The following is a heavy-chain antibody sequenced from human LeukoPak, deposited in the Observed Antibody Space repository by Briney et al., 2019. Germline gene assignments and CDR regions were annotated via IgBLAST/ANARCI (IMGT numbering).Heavy chain of an antibody. CDR3: ARLWFGDPNWFDP. CDR1: GGSISSSSYY. D-gene: IGHD3-10*01. V-gene: IGHV4-39*01. CDR2: IYYSGST. J-gene: IGHJ5*02. Sequence: PSETLSLTCTVSGGSISSSSYYWGWIRQPPGKGLEWIGSIYYSGSTYYNPSLKSRVTISVDTSKNQFSLKLGSVTAADTAVYYCARLWFGDPNWFDPWGQGTLVTVSS.